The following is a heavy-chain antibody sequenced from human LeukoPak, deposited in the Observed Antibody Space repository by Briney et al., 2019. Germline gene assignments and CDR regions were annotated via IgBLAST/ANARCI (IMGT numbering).Heavy chain of an antibody. V-gene: IGHV4-59*01. CDR1: GGSISSYY. J-gene: IGHJ6*03. D-gene: IGHD3-10*01. CDR3: ARVEEGYGSGRRENFYYYYMDV. Sequence: SETLSLTCTVSGGSISSYYWSGIRQPPGKGLEWIGYIHYSGSTNYNPSLKSRVTISVDTSKNQFSLKLTSVTAADTAVYYCARVEEGYGSGRRENFYYYYMDVWGKGTTVTISS. CDR2: IHYSGST.